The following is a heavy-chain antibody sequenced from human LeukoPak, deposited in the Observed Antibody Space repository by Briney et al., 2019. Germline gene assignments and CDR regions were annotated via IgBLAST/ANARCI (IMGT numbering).Heavy chain of an antibody. D-gene: IGHD5-24*01. V-gene: IGHV3-53*01. CDR3: ARGRRDGYNLGY. Sequence: GGSLRLSCAASGFDVTTNYMSWVRQAPGKGLEWVSVIYSGGTTYYADSVKGRFTISRDISKNTLSLQMNSLRAEDTAVYYCARGRRDGYNLGYWGQGTLVAVSS. CDR1: GFDVTTNY. J-gene: IGHJ4*02. CDR2: IYSGGTT.